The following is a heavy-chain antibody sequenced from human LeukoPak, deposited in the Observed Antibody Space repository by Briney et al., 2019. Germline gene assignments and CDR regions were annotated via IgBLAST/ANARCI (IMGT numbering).Heavy chain of an antibody. D-gene: IGHD3-10*01. J-gene: IGHJ4*02. CDR2: VSYDGSNK. V-gene: IGHV3-30*18. CDR1: GFAFSSYA. CDR3: AKDMATADYYFDY. Sequence: PGGSLRLSCAASGFAFSSYAMHWVRQAPGKGLEWVAVVSYDGSNKYYADSVKGRFTISRDNSKNTLSLQMNSLRAEDTAVYYCAKDMATADYYFDYWGQGTLVTVSS.